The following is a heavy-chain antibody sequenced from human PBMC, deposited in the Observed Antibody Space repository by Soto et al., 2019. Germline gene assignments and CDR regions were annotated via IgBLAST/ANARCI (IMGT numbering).Heavy chain of an antibody. V-gene: IGHV1-8*01. CDR2: MSPKTGNT. Sequence: QVQLVQSGAEVKKPGASVKVSCKASGYTFTSYDINWARQATGHGLEWIGWMSPKTGNTGYAQNFQGRVTMTRNPSISTAYMELSSLTSEDKAIYYCARGPPDWGFDLWGQGTLVPVSS. CDR1: GYTFTSYD. CDR3: ARGPPDWGFDL. D-gene: IGHD7-27*01. J-gene: IGHJ4*02.